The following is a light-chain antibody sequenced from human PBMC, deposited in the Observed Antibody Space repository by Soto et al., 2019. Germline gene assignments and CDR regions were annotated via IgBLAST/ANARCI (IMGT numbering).Light chain of an antibody. V-gene: IGKV3-20*01. CDR2: GAS. J-gene: IGKJ4*01. CDR3: QQFSRYPLT. Sequence: EIVMTQSPATLSLSPGERATLSCRASQSIICKLSWYQHRPGQAPRLLIYGASNRATGIPDRFRGSGSGTDFTLTISRLEPEDFAVYYCQQFSRYPLTFGGGTKVDIK. CDR1: QSIICK.